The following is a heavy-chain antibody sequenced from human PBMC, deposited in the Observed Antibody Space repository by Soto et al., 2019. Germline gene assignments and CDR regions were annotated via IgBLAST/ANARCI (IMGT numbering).Heavy chain of an antibody. CDR3: ARGEPISFDY. J-gene: IGHJ4*02. D-gene: IGHD5-12*01. V-gene: IGHV4-59*01. Sequence: SETLSLTCTVTGGSISSYYWSWIRQPPGKGLEWIGYIYYSGSTNYDPSLKRRVTISVDTSKNQFSLKLSSVTAADTAVYYCARGEPISFDYWGQGTLVTVSS. CDR1: GGSISSYY. CDR2: IYYSGST.